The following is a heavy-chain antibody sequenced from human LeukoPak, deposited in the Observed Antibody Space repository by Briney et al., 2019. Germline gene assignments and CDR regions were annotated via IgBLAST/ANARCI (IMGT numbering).Heavy chain of an antibody. J-gene: IGHJ4*02. CDR1: GFTFSSYG. CDR2: ISGSGGST. Sequence: GRSLRLSCAASGFTFSSYGMHWVRQAPGKGLEWVSAISGSGGSTYYADSVKGRFTISRDNSKNTLYLQMNSLRAEDTAVYYCAKLDSGGSLYYFDYWGQGTLVTVSS. CDR3: AKLDSGGSLYYFDY. V-gene: IGHV3-23*01. D-gene: IGHD1-26*01.